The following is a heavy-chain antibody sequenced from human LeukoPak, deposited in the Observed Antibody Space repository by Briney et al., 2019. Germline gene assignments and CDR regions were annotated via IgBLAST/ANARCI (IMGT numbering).Heavy chain of an antibody. CDR2: IDWDDDK. D-gene: IGHD6-19*01. CDR1: GFSLSTNGMC. Sequence: SGPTLVNPTQTLTLTCTFSGFSLSTNGMCVSWIRQPPGKALEWLARIDWDDDKYYSTSLKTRLTISKDTSKNQVVLTMTNVDPVDTATYYCARIRGSSALYDYYYYYMDVWGKGTTVTVPS. CDR3: ARIRGSSALYDYYYYYMDV. J-gene: IGHJ6*03. V-gene: IGHV2-70*11.